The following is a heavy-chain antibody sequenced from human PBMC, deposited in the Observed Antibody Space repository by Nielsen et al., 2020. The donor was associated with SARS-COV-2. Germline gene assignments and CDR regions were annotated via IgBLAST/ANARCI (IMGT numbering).Heavy chain of an antibody. CDR2: ISYDGSNK. CDR3: ARDSSGWYMVY. CDR1: GFTFSSYG. V-gene: IGHV3-30*03. Sequence: GGSLRLSCAASGFTFSSYGMHWVRQAPGKGLEWVAVISYDGSNKYYADSVKGRFTISRDNSKNTLYLQMNSLRAEGTAVYYCARDSSGWYMVYWGQGTLVTVSS. J-gene: IGHJ4*02. D-gene: IGHD6-19*01.